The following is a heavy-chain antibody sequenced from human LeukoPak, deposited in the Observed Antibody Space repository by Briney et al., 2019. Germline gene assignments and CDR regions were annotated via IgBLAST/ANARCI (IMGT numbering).Heavy chain of an antibody. CDR1: GGTFSSYA. Sequence: SVKVSCKASGGTFSSYAISWVRQAPGQGLEWMGGIIPIFGTANYAQKFQGRVTITADESTSTACMELSSLRSEDTAVYYCARALGYCSSPSCYPDDYWGQGTLVTVSS. V-gene: IGHV1-69*01. CDR3: ARALGYCSSPSCYPDDY. D-gene: IGHD2-2*01. J-gene: IGHJ4*02. CDR2: IIPIFGTA.